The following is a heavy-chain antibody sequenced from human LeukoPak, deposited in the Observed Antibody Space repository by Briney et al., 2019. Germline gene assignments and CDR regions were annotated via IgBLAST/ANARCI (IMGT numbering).Heavy chain of an antibody. V-gene: IGHV3-30-3*01. D-gene: IGHD2-2*01. CDR2: ISYDGSNK. CDR1: GFTFSSYA. J-gene: IGHJ3*02. Sequence: GGSLRLSCAVSGFTFSSYAMHWVRQAPGKGLEWVAVISYDGSNKYYADSVKGRFTISRDNSKNTLYLQMNSLRAEDTAVYYCAREIVVVPAADSAAFDIWGQGTMVTVSS. CDR3: AREIVVVPAADSAAFDI.